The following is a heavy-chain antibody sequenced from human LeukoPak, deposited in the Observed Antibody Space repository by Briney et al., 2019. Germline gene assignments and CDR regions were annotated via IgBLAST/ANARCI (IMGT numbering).Heavy chain of an antibody. J-gene: IGHJ5*02. CDR3: ARPSSGYYEAIRAGLGP. D-gene: IGHD3-22*01. CDR1: GYTFTGYY. Sequence: GASVTLSCKASGYTFTGYYMHWVRQAPGQGLEWMGWINPNSGGTNYAQKFQGRVTMTRDTSISTAYMELSRLRSDDTAVYYCARPSSGYYEAIRAGLGPWGQGTLVTVSS. V-gene: IGHV1-2*02. CDR2: INPNSGGT.